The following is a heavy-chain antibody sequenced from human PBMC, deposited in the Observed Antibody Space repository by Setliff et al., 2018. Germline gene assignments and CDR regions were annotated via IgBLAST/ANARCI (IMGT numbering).Heavy chain of an antibody. J-gene: IGHJ5*02. Sequence: ASVKVSCKASGYTFTSYGITWVRQAPGQGLEWIGWISGYDGSSNHVQKLQGRVIMTTDTSTNTAYMELRCLTSDDTAVYYCARDRSRGPNYFDPWGQGTQVTVSS. CDR3: ARDRSRGPNYFDP. V-gene: IGHV1-18*01. CDR1: GYTFTSYG. D-gene: IGHD1-7*01. CDR2: ISGYDGSS.